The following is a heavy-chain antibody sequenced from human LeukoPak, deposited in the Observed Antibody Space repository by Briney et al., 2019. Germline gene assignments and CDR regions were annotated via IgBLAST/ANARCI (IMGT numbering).Heavy chain of an antibody. CDR1: GYTFTIYY. CDR3: ERGRSIAARPGYFQH. V-gene: IGHV1-46*01. D-gene: IGHD6-6*01. Sequence: GASVKVSCKSSGYTFTIYYMHWVRQAPGQGLEWMGIINRSGGSTSYAQSFQGRVTMTRDTSTSTVYMELNSLRSEDTAVYYCERGRSIAARPGYFQHWGQGTLVTVSS. CDR2: INRSGGST. J-gene: IGHJ1*01.